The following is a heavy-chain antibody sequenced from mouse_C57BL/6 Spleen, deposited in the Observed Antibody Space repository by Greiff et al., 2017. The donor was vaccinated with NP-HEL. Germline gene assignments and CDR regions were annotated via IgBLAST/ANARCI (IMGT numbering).Heavy chain of an antibody. J-gene: IGHJ3*01. V-gene: IGHV1-76*01. Sequence: VQRVESGAELVRPGASVKLSCKASGYTFTDYYINWVKQRPGQGLEWIARIYPGSGNTYYNEKFKGKATLTAEKSSSTAYMQLSSLTSEDSAVYFCAREGTLRPFAYWGQGTLVTVSA. CDR1: GYTFTDYY. D-gene: IGHD1-2*01. CDR3: AREGTLRPFAY. CDR2: IYPGSGNT.